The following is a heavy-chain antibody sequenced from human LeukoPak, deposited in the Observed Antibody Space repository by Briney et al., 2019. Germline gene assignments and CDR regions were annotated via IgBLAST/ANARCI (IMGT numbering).Heavy chain of an antibody. J-gene: IGHJ3*02. V-gene: IGHV3-21*01. Sequence: GSLSLSCAASGFTFSSYSTNWVRQAPGKGLEWVSSISSSSSYIYYADSVKGRFTISRDNAKNSLYLQMNSLRAEDTAVYYCARDRSGSFDAFDIWGQGTMVTVSS. CDR3: ARDRSGSFDAFDI. CDR1: GFTFSSYS. CDR2: ISSSSSYI.